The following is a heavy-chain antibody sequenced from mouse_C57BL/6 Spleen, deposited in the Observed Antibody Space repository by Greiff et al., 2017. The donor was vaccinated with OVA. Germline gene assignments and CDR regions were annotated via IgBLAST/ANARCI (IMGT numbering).Heavy chain of an antibody. CDR1: GYTFTSYW. CDR2: INPSNGGT. CDR3: ARSIYDGYYVEY. Sequence: QVQLQQPGPELVKPGASVKLSCKASGYTFTSYWMHWVKQRPGQGLEWIGNINPSNGGTNYNEKFKSKATLTVDKSSSTAYMQLSSLTSEDSAVYYCARSIYDGYYVEYWGQGTTLTVSS. V-gene: IGHV1-53*01. D-gene: IGHD2-3*01. J-gene: IGHJ2*01.